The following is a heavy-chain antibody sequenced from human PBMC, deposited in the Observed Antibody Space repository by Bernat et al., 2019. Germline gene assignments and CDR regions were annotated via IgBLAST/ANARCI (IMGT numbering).Heavy chain of an antibody. D-gene: IGHD6-13*01. CDR1: GFTFSTYA. CDR3: ARVVSVRSSWDGIDF. V-gene: IGHV3-30*01. CDR2: ISYDGSNK. J-gene: IGHJ3*01. Sequence: QVYLVESGGGVVQPGRSLRLSCAASGFTFSTYAVHWVRQAPGKGLECVALISYDGSNKDYADSVKGRFTISRDNSKNTLYLQMNSLRAEDTAVYYCARVVSVRSSWDGIDFWGQGTMVTVSS.